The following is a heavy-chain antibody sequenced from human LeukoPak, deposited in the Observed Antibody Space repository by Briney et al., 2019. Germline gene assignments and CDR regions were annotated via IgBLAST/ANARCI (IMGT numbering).Heavy chain of an antibody. CDR2: ISAYNGNT. V-gene: IGHV1-18*01. CDR3: ARDRYDFWSGYHSRAGWFDP. J-gene: IGHJ5*02. Sequence: GASVKVSCKASGYTFTSYGISWVRQAPGQGLEWVGGISAYNGNTNYAQKLHGRVTMNPDTSTSTAYMELRSLRSDDTAVYYCARDRYDFWSGYHSRAGWFDPWGQGTLVTVSS. CDR1: GYTFTSYG. D-gene: IGHD3-3*01.